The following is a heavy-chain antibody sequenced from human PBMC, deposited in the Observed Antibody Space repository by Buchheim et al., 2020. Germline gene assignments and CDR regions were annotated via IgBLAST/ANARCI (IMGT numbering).Heavy chain of an antibody. V-gene: IGHV4-31*03. CDR1: GGSISSGGYY. CDR2: IYYSGST. J-gene: IGHJ6*02. D-gene: IGHD6-19*01. CDR3: ARDLYPGIAVAGNNYYYGMDV. Sequence: QVQLQESGPGLVKPSQTLSLTCTVSGGSISSGGYYWSWIRQHPGKGLEWIGYIYYSGSTYYNPSLKSRVNISVDTAKNQFSLKLSSVTAADTAVYYCARDLYPGIAVAGNNYYYGMDVWGQGTT.